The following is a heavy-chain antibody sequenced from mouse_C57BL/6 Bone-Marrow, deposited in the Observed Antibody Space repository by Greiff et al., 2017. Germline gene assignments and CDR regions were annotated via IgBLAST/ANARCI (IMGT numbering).Heavy chain of an antibody. CDR1: GYTFTNYW. V-gene: IGHV1-63*01. J-gene: IGHJ2*01. Sequence: QVQLQQSGAELVRPGTSVKMSCKASGYTFTNYWIGWAKQRPGHGLEWIGDIYPGGGYTNYNEKFKGKATLTADKSASTAYMQFSSLTSEDSAIYYCARRKDGYYLDYWGQGTTLTVSS. CDR3: ARRKDGYYLDY. D-gene: IGHD2-3*01. CDR2: IYPGGGYT.